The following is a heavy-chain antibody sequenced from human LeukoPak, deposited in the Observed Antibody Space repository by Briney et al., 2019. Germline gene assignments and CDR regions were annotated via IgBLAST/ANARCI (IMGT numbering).Heavy chain of an antibody. CDR2: INNEGNDT. D-gene: IGHD4-17*01. CDR3: ARGIYGNFDY. V-gene: IGHV3-74*01. J-gene: IGHJ4*02. CDR1: GFTFTKYW. Sequence: GGSLKLSCAASGFTFTKYWMHWVRQVPRKGLIWVSRINNEGNDTNYADSVKGRFTISRDNAKKTLYLQMNSLRAEDTAVYYCARGIYGNFDYWGQGSLVTVSS.